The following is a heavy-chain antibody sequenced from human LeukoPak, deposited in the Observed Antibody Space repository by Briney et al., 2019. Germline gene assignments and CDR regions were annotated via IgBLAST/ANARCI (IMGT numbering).Heavy chain of an antibody. CDR3: ARHASVLRYFDWLTNWFDP. D-gene: IGHD3-9*01. CDR1: GYSFTSYW. V-gene: IGHV5-10-1*01. Sequence: GESLRISCQGSGYSFTSYWISWVRQMTGKGLEWMGRIDPSDSYINYSPSSQGHVTISADKSISTAYLQWSSLKASDTAMYYCARHASVLRYFDWLTNWFDPWGQGTLVTVSS. J-gene: IGHJ5*02. CDR2: IDPSDSYI.